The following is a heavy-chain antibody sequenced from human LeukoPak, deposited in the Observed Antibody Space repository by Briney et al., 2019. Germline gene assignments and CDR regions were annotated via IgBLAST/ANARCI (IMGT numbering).Heavy chain of an antibody. CDR1: GFTFSSYG. J-gene: IGHJ6*03. CDR3: AKDGAAAIRSYYMDV. CDR2: IWYDGSNK. V-gene: IGHV3-33*06. D-gene: IGHD2-2*01. Sequence: GGSLRLSXAASGFTFSSYGMHWVRQAPGKGLEWVAVIWYDGSNKYYADSVKGRFTISRDNSKNTLYLQMNSLRAEDTAVYYCAKDGAAAIRSYYMDVWGKGTTVTVSS.